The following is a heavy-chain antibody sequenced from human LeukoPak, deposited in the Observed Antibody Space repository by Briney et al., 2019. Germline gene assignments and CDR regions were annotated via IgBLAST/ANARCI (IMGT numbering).Heavy chain of an antibody. J-gene: IGHJ1*01. CDR2: IYSGGST. D-gene: IGHD6-13*01. CDR1: GFTVSSNY. Sequence: GGSLRLSCAASGFTVSSNYMSWVRQAPGKGLEWVSVIYSGGSTYYADSVKGRFTISRDNSKNTLYLQMNSLRAEDTAVYYCARSGLSHSSSWYGSGYFQHWGQGTLVTVSS. V-gene: IGHV3-53*01. CDR3: ARSGLSHSSSWYGSGYFQH.